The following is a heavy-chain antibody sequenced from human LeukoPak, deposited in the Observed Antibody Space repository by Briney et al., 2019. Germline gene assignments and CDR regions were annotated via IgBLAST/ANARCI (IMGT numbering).Heavy chain of an antibody. D-gene: IGHD5-18*01. V-gene: IGHV4-4*02. Sequence: GSLRLSCAASGFTFSSYWMSWVRQPPGKGLEWIGGVYHSGSTNYNPSLKSRVTMSVDKSKNQFSLELRSVTAADTAVFYCVRRRYNYGFDSWGQGTLVTVSS. CDR2: VYHSGST. CDR3: VRRRYNYGFDS. CDR1: GFTFSSYW. J-gene: IGHJ4*02.